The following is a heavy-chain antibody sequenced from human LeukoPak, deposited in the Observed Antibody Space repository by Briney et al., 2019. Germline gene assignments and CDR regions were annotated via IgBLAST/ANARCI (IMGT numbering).Heavy chain of an antibody. J-gene: IGHJ4*02. CDR1: GGTFSSYA. Sequence: SVKVSCKASGGTFSSYAISWVRQAPGQGLEWMGRIIPIFGTANYAQKFQGRVTITTDESTSTAYMELSSLRSEDTAVHYCAVGALSYGLEGQSDWGQGTLVTVSS. CDR2: IIPIFGTA. V-gene: IGHV1-69*05. D-gene: IGHD5-18*01. CDR3: AVGALSYGLEGQSD.